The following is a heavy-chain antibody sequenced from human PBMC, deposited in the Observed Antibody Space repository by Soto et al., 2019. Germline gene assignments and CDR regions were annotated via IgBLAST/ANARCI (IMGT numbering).Heavy chain of an antibody. J-gene: IGHJ5*02. V-gene: IGHV1-8*01. CDR2: MNPNSGNT. CDR3: ARGYCSSTSCCVSNWFDP. D-gene: IGHD2-2*01. Sequence: ASVKVSCKASGYTFTSYDINWVRQATGQGLEWMGWMNPNSGNTGYAQKFQGRVTMTRNTSISTAYMELSSLRSEDTAVYYCARGYCSSTSCCVSNWFDPWGQETLVTVSS. CDR1: GYTFTSYD.